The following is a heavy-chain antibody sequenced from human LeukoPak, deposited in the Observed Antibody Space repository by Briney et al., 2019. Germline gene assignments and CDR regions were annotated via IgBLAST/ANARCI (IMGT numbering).Heavy chain of an antibody. CDR2: ISTSSSYI. CDR1: GFTFSSYS. J-gene: IGHJ3*02. Sequence: GGSLRLSCAASGFTFSSYSMNWVRQAPGKGLEWVSSISTSSSYIYYADSVKGRFTISRDNAKNSLYLQMNSLRAEDTAVYYCARPYSWASDAFDIWGQGTMVTVSS. D-gene: IGHD2-15*01. V-gene: IGHV3-21*01. CDR3: ARPYSWASDAFDI.